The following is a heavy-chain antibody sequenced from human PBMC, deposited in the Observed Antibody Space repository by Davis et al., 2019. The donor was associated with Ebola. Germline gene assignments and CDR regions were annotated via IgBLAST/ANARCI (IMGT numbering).Heavy chain of an antibody. V-gene: IGHV3-23*01. CDR2: ISPDGGRT. Sequence: GESLKISCAASGFPFSGYAMTWVRQAPGKGPVWVSRISPDGGRTGYADSVRGRFTISRDNSKSTLYLQMNSLRAEDTAVYYCAKDPQQIQYYYYGMDVWGKGTTVTVSS. D-gene: IGHD6-13*01. CDR1: GFPFSGYA. CDR3: AKDPQQIQYYYYGMDV. J-gene: IGHJ6*04.